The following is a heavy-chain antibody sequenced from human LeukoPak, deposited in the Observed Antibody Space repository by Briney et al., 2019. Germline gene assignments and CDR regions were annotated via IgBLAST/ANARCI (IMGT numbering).Heavy chain of an antibody. J-gene: IGHJ4*02. CDR1: GFRFSVYW. CDR2: IKQDGSEK. V-gene: IGHV3-7*01. CDR3: ATDGGPFDH. D-gene: IGHD3-3*01. Sequence: GGSLRLSCVGSGFRFSVYWMSWVRQAPGKGLEWVANIKQDGSEKYYVDSVKGRFTISRDNAKNSQYLQMNSLRVEDTAIYYCATDGGPFDHWGQGTLVTVSS.